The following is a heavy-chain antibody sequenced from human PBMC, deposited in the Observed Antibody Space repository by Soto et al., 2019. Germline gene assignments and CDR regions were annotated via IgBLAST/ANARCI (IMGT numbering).Heavy chain of an antibody. CDR3: AKGPLGCFDY. D-gene: IGHD6-13*01. V-gene: IGHV3-30*18. CDR1: GFTFRNYG. CDR2: ISYDGSDK. J-gene: IGHJ4*02. Sequence: QVQLVESGGGVVQPGRSLRLSCAASGFTFRNYGIHWVRQAPGKGLEWVAVISYDGSDKYYADSVKGRFTISRDNSKNTVFLQLNSLRAEDTAVYYCAKGPLGCFDYWGQGTLVTVSS.